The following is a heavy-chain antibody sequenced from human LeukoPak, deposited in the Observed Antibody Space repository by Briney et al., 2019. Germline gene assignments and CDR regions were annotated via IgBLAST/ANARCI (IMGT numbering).Heavy chain of an antibody. Sequence: PAGTLSLTCGASGGSITSTNYWTWVRQPPGKGLEWIGEVNLQGSTNYNPSLMGRVAISVDMSENHISLQLTSVTAADTAVYYCAREGGPYRSLDYSGQGTLVTVPS. CDR3: AREGGPYRSLDY. J-gene: IGHJ4*02. V-gene: IGHV4-4*02. CDR1: GGSITSTNY. CDR2: VNLQGST.